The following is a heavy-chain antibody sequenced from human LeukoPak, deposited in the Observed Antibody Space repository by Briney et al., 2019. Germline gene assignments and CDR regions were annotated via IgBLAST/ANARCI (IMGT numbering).Heavy chain of an antibody. D-gene: IGHD3-22*01. CDR1: GGSISSYY. CDR3: ARVADYYDSSGCLHAEYFQH. V-gene: IGHV4-59*01. J-gene: IGHJ1*01. Sequence: SETLSLTCTVSGGSISSYYWSWIRQPPGKGLEWIGYIYYSGSTNYNPSLKSRVTISVDTSKNQFSLKLSSVTAADTAVYYCARVADYYDSSGCLHAEYFQHWGQGTLVTVSS. CDR2: IYYSGST.